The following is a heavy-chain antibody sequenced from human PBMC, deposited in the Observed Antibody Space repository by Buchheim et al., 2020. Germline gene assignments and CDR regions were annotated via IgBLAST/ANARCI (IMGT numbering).Heavy chain of an antibody. J-gene: IGHJ6*02. D-gene: IGHD3-22*01. CDR2: ISGSGGST. V-gene: IGHV3-23*01. CDR1: GFTFSSYA. Sequence: EVQLLESGGGLVQPGGSLRLSCAASGFTFSSYAMSWVRQAPGKGLEWVSAISGSGGSTYYADSVQGRFTISRDNSKNTLYLQMNSLRAEDTAVYYCAKATDPTYYYDSSGYYLSGYYYYGMDVWGQGTT. CDR3: AKATDPTYYYDSSGYYLSGYYYYGMDV.